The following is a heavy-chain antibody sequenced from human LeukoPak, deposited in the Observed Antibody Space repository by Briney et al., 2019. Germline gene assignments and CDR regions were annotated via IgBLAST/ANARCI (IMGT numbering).Heavy chain of an antibody. CDR1: GFSLSTSGVG. J-gene: IGHJ4*02. CDR2: IYWDDDQ. Sequence: ESGPTLVKPTQTLTLTCTFSGFSLSTSGVGVGWIRHPPGKALEWLALIYWDDDQRYSPSLKSRLTITTDTSKNQVVLTMTNMDPVDTATYYCAHRRGLASPYYYGSGSYYFDYWGQGTLVTVSS. CDR3: AHRRGLASPYYYGSGSYYFDY. V-gene: IGHV2-5*02. D-gene: IGHD3-10*01.